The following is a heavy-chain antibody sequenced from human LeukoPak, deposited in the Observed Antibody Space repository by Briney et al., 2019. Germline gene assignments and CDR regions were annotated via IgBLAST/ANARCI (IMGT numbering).Heavy chain of an antibody. J-gene: IGHJ5*02. V-gene: IGHV4-59*08. Sequence: PSETLSLTCAVYGGSFSGYYWTWIRQPPGKGLEWIGYIYYSGSTNYNPSLKSRVTISVDTSKNQFSLKLSSVTAADTAVYYCATGRWGSSWYRGFDPWGQGTLVTVSS. CDR1: GGSFSGYY. CDR3: ATGRWGSSWYRGFDP. D-gene: IGHD6-13*01. CDR2: IYYSGST.